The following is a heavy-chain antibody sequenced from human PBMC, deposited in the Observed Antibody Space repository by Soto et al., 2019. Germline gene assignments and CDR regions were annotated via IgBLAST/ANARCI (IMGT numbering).Heavy chain of an antibody. Sequence: QVQLVQSGAEVQKPGSSVKVSCKASGGTFRSYAISWVRQAPGQGLEWMGGIIPIPGTANYAQKFQGRVTIAADESTSTAYMELSSLRSEDTAVYYCARSQGSSTSLEIYYYYYYGMDVWGQGTTVTLSS. CDR3: ARSQGSSTSLEIYYYYYYGMDV. CDR1: GGTFRSYA. V-gene: IGHV1-69*01. CDR2: IIPIPGTA. D-gene: IGHD2-2*01. J-gene: IGHJ6*02.